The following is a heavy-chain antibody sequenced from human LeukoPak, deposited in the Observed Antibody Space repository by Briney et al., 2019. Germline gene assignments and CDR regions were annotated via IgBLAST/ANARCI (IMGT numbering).Heavy chain of an antibody. J-gene: IGHJ4*02. Sequence: GGSLRLSCAASGFTFSSYAMHWVRQAPGEGLEYVSAISSNGGSTYYANSVKGRFTISRDNSKNTLYLQMGSLRAEDMAVYYCAREAWFGEFRGLYYFDYWGQGTLVTVSS. CDR1: GFTFSSYA. CDR2: ISSNGGST. D-gene: IGHD3-10*01. V-gene: IGHV3-64*01. CDR3: AREAWFGEFRGLYYFDY.